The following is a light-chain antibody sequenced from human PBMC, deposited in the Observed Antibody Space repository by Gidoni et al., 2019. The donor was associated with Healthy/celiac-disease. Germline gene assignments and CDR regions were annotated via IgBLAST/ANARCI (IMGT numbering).Light chain of an antibody. CDR2: EVN. CDR3: SSYAGRNNLIWV. Sequence: QSALTQPPSASGSPGQSVTISCTGTSSDVGGYNYVSWYQQPPSKAPKLMIYEVNLRPSGGPDRFSGSKSGNTASLTVSGLQAEDEADYYCSSYAGRNNLIWVFGGGTKLTVL. V-gene: IGLV2-8*01. CDR1: SSDVGGYNY. J-gene: IGLJ3*02.